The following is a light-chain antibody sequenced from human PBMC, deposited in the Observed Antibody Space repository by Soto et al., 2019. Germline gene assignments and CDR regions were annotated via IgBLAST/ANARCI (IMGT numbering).Light chain of an antibody. CDR2: EVT. V-gene: IGLV2-8*01. J-gene: IGLJ2*01. CDR3: ASYAGNNNFVV. Sequence: QSALTQPPSASGSPGQSVTISCTGTSRDVGGYNYVSWYQQHPGKAPKLVMYEVTERPSGVPERFSGSKSGNTASLTVSGLKDEDEAEYYCASYAGNNNFVVFGGGTKVTVL. CDR1: SRDVGGYNY.